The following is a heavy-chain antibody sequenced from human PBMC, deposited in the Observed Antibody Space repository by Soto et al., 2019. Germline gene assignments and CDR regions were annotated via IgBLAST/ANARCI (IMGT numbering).Heavy chain of an antibody. CDR2: IIPILGIA. CDR3: ATAAGYSSSWYGY. V-gene: IGHV1-69*02. Sequence: QVQLVQSGAEVKKPGSSVKVSCKASGRTFSSYTISWVRQAPGQGLEWMGRIIPILGIANYAQKFQGRVTITEDKSTSTAYMELSSLRSEDTAVYYCATAAGYSSSWYGYWGQGTLVTVSS. J-gene: IGHJ4*02. D-gene: IGHD6-13*01. CDR1: GRTFSSYT.